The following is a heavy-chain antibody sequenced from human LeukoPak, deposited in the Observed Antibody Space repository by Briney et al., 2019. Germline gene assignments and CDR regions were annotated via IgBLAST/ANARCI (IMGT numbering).Heavy chain of an antibody. CDR3: ARRYCSGGSCYFLDYDGFDI. J-gene: IGHJ3*02. CDR1: GYTFTIYD. Sequence: GASVKVSCKASGYTFTIYDINWVRQATGQGLEWMGWMNPNSGNTGYAQKFQGRVTITRNTSISTAYMELSSLRSEDTAVYYCARRYCSGGSCYFLDYDGFDIWGQGTMVTVSS. D-gene: IGHD2-15*01. V-gene: IGHV1-8*03. CDR2: MNPNSGNT.